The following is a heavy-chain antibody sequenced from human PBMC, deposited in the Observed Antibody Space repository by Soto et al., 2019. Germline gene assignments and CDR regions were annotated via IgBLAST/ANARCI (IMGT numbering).Heavy chain of an antibody. V-gene: IGHV1-18*01. Sequence: ASVKFSCKASGYTFTSYGISWVRQAPGQGLEWMGWISAYNGNTNYAQKLQGRVTMTTDTSTSTAYMELRSLRSDDTAVYYCAREYCSGGSCYVDYWGQGTLVTVSS. CDR3: AREYCSGGSCYVDY. J-gene: IGHJ4*02. CDR1: GYTFTSYG. D-gene: IGHD2-15*01. CDR2: ISAYNGNT.